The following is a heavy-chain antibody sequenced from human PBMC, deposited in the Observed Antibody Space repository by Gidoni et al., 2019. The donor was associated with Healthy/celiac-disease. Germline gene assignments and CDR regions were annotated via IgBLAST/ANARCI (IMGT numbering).Heavy chain of an antibody. CDR2: IIPILGIA. Sequence: QVQLVQSGAEVKKPGSSVKVSCKASGGTFSSYTTSWVRHAPGQGLEWMGRIIPILGIANYEQKFQGRVTITAEKSTSTAYMELSSLRYEDTAVYYCARVGGIVVVPAAMGWFDPWGQGTLVTVSS. D-gene: IGHD2-2*01. CDR3: ARVGGIVVVPAAMGWFDP. J-gene: IGHJ5*02. V-gene: IGHV1-69*02. CDR1: GGTFSSYT.